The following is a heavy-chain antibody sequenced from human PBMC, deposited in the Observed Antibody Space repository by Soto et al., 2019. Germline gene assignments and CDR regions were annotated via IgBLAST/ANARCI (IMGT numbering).Heavy chain of an antibody. D-gene: IGHD1-26*01. J-gene: IGHJ3*02. CDR1: GYSFTSYW. V-gene: IGHV5-51*01. CDR3: ARHPNLYSGSYYSAFDI. CDR2: IYPGDSDT. Sequence: GESLKISCKGSGYSFTSYWIVWVRQMPGKGLEWMGIIYPGDSDTRYSPSFQGQVTISADKSISTAYLQWSSLKAPDTAMYYCARHPNLYSGSYYSAFDIWGQGTMVTVSS.